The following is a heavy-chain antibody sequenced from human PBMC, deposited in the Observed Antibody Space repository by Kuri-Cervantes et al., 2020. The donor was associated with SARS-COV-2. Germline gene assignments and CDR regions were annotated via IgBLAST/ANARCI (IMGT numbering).Heavy chain of an antibody. D-gene: IGHD5-18*01. Sequence: ASVKVSCKASGYTFISYGISWVRQAPGQGLEWMGWISSYNGNTNYAQKPQGRVTMTTDTSTSTAYMELRSLRSDDTAVYYCARVDDTAMVIAPGAFDIWGQGTMVTVSS. CDR1: GYTFISYG. V-gene: IGHV1-18*01. CDR3: ARVDDTAMVIAPGAFDI. J-gene: IGHJ3*02. CDR2: ISSYNGNT.